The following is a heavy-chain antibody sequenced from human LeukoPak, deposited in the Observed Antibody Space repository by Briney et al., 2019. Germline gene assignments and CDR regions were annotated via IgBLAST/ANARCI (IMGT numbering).Heavy chain of an antibody. J-gene: IGHJ3*02. D-gene: IGHD3-22*01. CDR2: ISGSGGTT. CDR3: AREYLAQRITMIVPWGDDAFDI. Sequence: GGSLRLSCAASGFTFSSYAMSWVRQAPGKGLEWVSAISGSGGTTYYADAVKDRFTISRDNSKNTLYLQMNSLRSDDTAVYYCAREYLAQRITMIVPWGDDAFDIWGQGTMVTVSS. V-gene: IGHV3-23*01. CDR1: GFTFSSYA.